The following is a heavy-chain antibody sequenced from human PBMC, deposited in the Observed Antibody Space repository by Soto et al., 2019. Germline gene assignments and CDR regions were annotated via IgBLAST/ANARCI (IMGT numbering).Heavy chain of an antibody. CDR1: GFTFSSYV. Sequence: QEQLVESGGGVVQPGRSLRLSCTASGFTFSSYVFHWIRQNPGKGLAWVAVISADGNTKVYADAVKSRFTISRDYSKNIVYLHMTSLTTDDTGVYYCVRAVRDADERWGQGTLVTVSS. D-gene: IGHD3-10*01. V-gene: IGHV3-30-3*01. J-gene: IGHJ1*01. CDR3: VRAVRDADER. CDR2: ISADGNTK.